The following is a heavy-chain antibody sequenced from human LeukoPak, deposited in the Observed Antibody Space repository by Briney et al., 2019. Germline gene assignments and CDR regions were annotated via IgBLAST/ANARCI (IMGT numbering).Heavy chain of an antibody. CDR2: IYYTGNT. D-gene: IGHD5-18*01. V-gene: IGHV4-39*07. Sequence: PSETLSLTCSVSGDSITGYYWGWIRQPPGKGLEWIGNIYYTGNTYYNSSLKSRVTISLDTSKNQFSLKLSSVTAADTAVYYCARTTEGGYTYDYFYYYYMDVWGKGTTVTISS. J-gene: IGHJ6*03. CDR1: GDSITGYY. CDR3: ARTTEGGYTYDYFYYYYMDV.